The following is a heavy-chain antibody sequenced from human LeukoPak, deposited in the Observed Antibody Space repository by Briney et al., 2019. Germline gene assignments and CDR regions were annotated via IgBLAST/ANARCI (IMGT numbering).Heavy chain of an antibody. CDR2: INTNTGNP. J-gene: IGHJ4*02. V-gene: IGHV7-4-1*02. Sequence: ASVKVSCKASGYTFTSYAMNWVRQAPGQGLEWMGWINTNTGNPAYAQGFTGRFVFSLDTSVSTAYLQISSLKAEDTAVYYCARKTRYSWNDGWPVFDYWGQGTLVTVSS. D-gene: IGHD1-1*01. CDR1: GYTFTSYA. CDR3: ARKTRYSWNDGWPVFDY.